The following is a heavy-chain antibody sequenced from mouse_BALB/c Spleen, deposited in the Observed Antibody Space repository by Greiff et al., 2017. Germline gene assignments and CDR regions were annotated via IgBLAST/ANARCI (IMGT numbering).Heavy chain of an antibody. D-gene: IGHD2-1*01. J-gene: IGHJ4*01. CDR3: APLYYGNYFYAMDY. V-gene: IGHV1-5*01. Sequence: VQLQQSGTVLARPGASVKMSCKASGYTFTSYWMHWVKQRPGQGLEWIGAIYPGNSDTSYNQKFKGKAKLTAVTSTSTAYMELSSLTNEDSAVYYCAPLYYGNYFYAMDYWGQGTSVTVSS. CDR2: IYPGNSDT. CDR1: GYTFTSYW.